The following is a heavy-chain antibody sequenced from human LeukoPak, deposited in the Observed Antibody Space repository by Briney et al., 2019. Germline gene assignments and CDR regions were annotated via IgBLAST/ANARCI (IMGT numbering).Heavy chain of an antibody. D-gene: IGHD1-26*01. CDR3: ARDRSMGRFDP. J-gene: IGHJ5*02. Sequence: SETLSLTCAVYGGSFSGYYWSWIRQPPGKGLEWIGEINHSGSTNYNPSLKSRVTISVDTSKNQFSLKLSSVTAADTAVYYCARDRSMGRFDPWGQGTLVTVSS. CDR2: INHSGST. CDR1: GGSFSGYY. V-gene: IGHV4-34*01.